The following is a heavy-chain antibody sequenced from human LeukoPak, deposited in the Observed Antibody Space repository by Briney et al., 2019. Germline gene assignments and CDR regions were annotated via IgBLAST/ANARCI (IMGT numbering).Heavy chain of an antibody. D-gene: IGHD3-10*01. J-gene: IGHJ4*02. Sequence: GGSLRLSCAASGFTSSSYAMSWVRQAPGKGLEWVSGISGSGGSTYYADSVKGRFTISRDNSKNTLYLQMNSLRAEDTAVYYCAKDSVPYYYGSGSYPDYWGQGTLVTVSS. CDR2: ISGSGGST. CDR1: GFTSSSYA. V-gene: IGHV3-23*01. CDR3: AKDSVPYYYGSGSYPDY.